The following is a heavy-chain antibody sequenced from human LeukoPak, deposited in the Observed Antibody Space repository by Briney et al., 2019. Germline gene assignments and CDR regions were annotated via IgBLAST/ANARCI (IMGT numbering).Heavy chain of an antibody. D-gene: IGHD1-14*01. J-gene: IGHJ6*03. CDR2: IIPIFGTA. V-gene: IGHV1-69*13. Sequence: ASVKVSCKASGGTFSSYAISWVRQAPGQGLEWVGGIIPIFGTANYAQKFQGRVTITAEESTSTAYMELSSLRSEDTAVYYCARAGLEEDYYYYYYMDVWGKGTTVTVSS. CDR3: ARAGLEEDYYYYYYMDV. CDR1: GGTFSSYA.